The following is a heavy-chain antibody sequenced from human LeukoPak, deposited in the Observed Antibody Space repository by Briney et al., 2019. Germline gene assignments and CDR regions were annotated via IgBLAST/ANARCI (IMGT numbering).Heavy chain of an antibody. J-gene: IGHJ4*02. V-gene: IGHV3-21*04. CDR2: ISSSSSYI. D-gene: IGHD4-17*01. Sequence: VGSLRLSCAASGFTFSSYSMNWVRQAPGKGLEWVSSISSSSSYIYYADSVKGRFTISRDNAKNSLYLQMNSLRAEDTAVYYCTSGLSVLRSNNTPVDYWGQGTLVTVSS. CDR1: GFTFSSYS. CDR3: TSGLSVLRSNNTPVDY.